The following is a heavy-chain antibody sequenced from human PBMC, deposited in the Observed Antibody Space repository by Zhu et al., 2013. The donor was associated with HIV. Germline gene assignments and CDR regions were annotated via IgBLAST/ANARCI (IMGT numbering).Heavy chain of an antibody. D-gene: IGHD2-2*01. CDR1: GDTSEIL. Sequence: QGQLVQSGAAVQEPGATXRVSCRAFGDTSEILMFTGCASPGQGLQWMGWMNPSSGNTGFQYKFEDRIIMTWDTSTMTAHLEMTRLTSADTALYFCARAASRHCDKRRCYWGTQNLWGQGIHVTVSS. V-gene: IGHV1-8*01. CDR2: MNPSSGNT. CDR3: ARAASRHCDKRRCYWGTQNL. J-gene: IGHJ4*03.